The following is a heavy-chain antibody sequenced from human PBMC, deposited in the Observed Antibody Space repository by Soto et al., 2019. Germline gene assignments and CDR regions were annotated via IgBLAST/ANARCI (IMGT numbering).Heavy chain of an antibody. V-gene: IGHV4-59*02. Sequence: GSLRLSCAASGLTVSSNYMSWIRQPPGKGLEWIGYIYYSGSTNYNPSLKSRVTISVDTSKNQLSLKLSSVTAADTAVYYCARDKITGLFDYWGQGTLVTGSS. CDR2: IYYSGST. J-gene: IGHJ4*02. CDR1: GLTVSSNY. CDR3: ARDKITGLFDY. D-gene: IGHD2-8*02.